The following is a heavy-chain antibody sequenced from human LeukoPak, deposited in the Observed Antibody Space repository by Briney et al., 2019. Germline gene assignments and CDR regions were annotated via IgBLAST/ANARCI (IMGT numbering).Heavy chain of an antibody. CDR1: GGSFSGYY. CDR2: INHSGST. Sequence: NSSETLSLTCAVYGGSFSGYYWSWIRQPPGKGLEWIGEINHSGSTNYNPSLKSRVTISVDTSKNQFSLKLSSVTAADTAVYYCARRGWYCSGGSCYSGSNYFDYWGQGTLVTVSS. CDR3: ARRGWYCSGGSCYSGSNYFDY. D-gene: IGHD2-15*01. V-gene: IGHV4-34*01. J-gene: IGHJ4*02.